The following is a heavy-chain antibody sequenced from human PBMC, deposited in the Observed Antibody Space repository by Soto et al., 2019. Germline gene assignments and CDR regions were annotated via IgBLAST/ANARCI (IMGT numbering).Heavy chain of an antibody. CDR3: AYSSADHYYYYYGMDV. Sequence: ASVKVSCKASGGTFSSYAISWVRQAPGQGLEWMGGIIPIFGTANYAQKFQGRVTITADKSTSTAYMELSSLRSEDTAVYYCAYSSADHYYYYYGMDVWGQGTTVTVSS. J-gene: IGHJ6*02. V-gene: IGHV1-69*06. D-gene: IGHD6-25*01. CDR2: IIPIFGTA. CDR1: GGTFSSYA.